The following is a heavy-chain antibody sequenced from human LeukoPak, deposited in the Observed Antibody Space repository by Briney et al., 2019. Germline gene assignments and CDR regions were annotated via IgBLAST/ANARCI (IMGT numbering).Heavy chain of an antibody. CDR2: IYYSGST. CDR3: TTGPPGANLWFGEPYFDY. J-gene: IGHJ4*02. Sequence: SETLSLTCTVSGGSISSSSYYWGWIRQPPGKGLEWIVSIYYSGSTYYNPSLKSRVTISVDTSKNQFSLKLSSVTAADTAVYYCTTGPPGANLWFGEPYFDYWGQGTLVTVSS. D-gene: IGHD3-10*01. CDR1: GGSISSSSYY. V-gene: IGHV4-39*01.